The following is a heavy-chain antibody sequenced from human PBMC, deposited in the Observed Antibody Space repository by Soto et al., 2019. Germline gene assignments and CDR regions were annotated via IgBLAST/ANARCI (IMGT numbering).Heavy chain of an antibody. CDR2: VNHIGIT. D-gene: IGHD2-8*01. J-gene: IGHJ1*01. Sequence: QVQLQQWGAGLLKPSETLSLTCAVYGGSFSGYYWSWIRQTPGKGLEWIGEVNHIGITNYSPSLKSRVTISADISRNQFSLMLSSVTVADTAIYDCARKGALLMGAQGVYFQHVGQGTPVTGSS. CDR1: GGSFSGYY. CDR3: ARKGALLMGAQGVYFQH. V-gene: IGHV4-34*01.